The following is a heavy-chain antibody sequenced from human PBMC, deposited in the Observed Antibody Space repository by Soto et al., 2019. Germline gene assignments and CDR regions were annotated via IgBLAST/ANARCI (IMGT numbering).Heavy chain of an antibody. Sequence: SETLSLTCAVYGGSLSGFYWSWIRQPPGKGLEWIGQINHSGSANYSPSLESRVTISVDTSKNQFSLRLTSVTAADTAVYYCARGRRHYDSSGYSKTFDIWGQGTMVTVSS. J-gene: IGHJ3*02. CDR1: GGSLSGFY. CDR3: ARGRRHYDSSGYSKTFDI. V-gene: IGHV4-34*01. D-gene: IGHD3-22*01. CDR2: INHSGSA.